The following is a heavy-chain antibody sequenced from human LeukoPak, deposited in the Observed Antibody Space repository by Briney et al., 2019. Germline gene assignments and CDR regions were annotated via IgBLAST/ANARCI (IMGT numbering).Heavy chain of an antibody. CDR2: ISSSSSYI. V-gene: IGHV3-21*01. J-gene: IGHJ4*02. Sequence: PGGSLRLSCAASGFTFSSHSMNWVRQAPGKGLEWVSSISSSSSYIYYADSVKGRFTISRDNAKNSLYLQMNSLRAEDTAVYYCATYMVRGATYYFDYWGQGTLVTVSS. CDR3: ATYMVRGATYYFDY. CDR1: GFTFSSHS. D-gene: IGHD3-10*01.